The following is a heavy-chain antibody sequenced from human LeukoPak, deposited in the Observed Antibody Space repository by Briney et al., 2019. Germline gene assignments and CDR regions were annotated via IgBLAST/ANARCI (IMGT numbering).Heavy chain of an antibody. Sequence: VASVRVSCKASGYTFSNYAMQWVRHAPGQGLEWMGWINAGTGNTKYSQKFQGRVTITRDTSASTAYMDLSNLRSEDTAVYYCARGGYYDFWSGYYPFDYWGQGTLVTVSS. CDR3: ARGGYYDFWSGYYPFDY. CDR2: INAGTGNT. V-gene: IGHV1-3*01. CDR1: GYTFSNYA. J-gene: IGHJ4*02. D-gene: IGHD3-3*01.